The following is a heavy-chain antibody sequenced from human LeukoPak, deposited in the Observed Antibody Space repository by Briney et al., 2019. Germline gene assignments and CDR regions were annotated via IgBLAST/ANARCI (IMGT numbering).Heavy chain of an antibody. J-gene: IGHJ4*02. V-gene: IGHV3-33*01. CDR3: ASHHTRATVTTYFDY. Sequence: GGCLRLSWSAAGFTFSSYGMHWVRQAPGKGLELGAVIWYDGSNKSYAGSVKGRFTNPRGNSKNTLYLHMNSLRAEDTAVYYCASHHTRATVTTYFDYWGQGTLVTVCS. CDR2: IWYDGSNK. CDR1: GFTFSSYG. D-gene: IGHD4-17*01.